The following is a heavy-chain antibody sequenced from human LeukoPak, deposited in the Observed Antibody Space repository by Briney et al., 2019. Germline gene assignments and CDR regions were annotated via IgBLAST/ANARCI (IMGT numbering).Heavy chain of an antibody. Sequence: SETLSLTCAVSGYSISSGYYWGWIRQPPGKGLEWIGSIYHSGSTYYNPSLKSRVTISVDTSKNQFSLKLSSVTAADTAVYYCSRRSDFWSGSNWFDPWGQGTLVTVCS. V-gene: IGHV4-38-2*01. CDR1: GYSISSGYY. CDR2: IYHSGST. D-gene: IGHD3-3*01. CDR3: SRRSDFWSGSNWFDP. J-gene: IGHJ5*02.